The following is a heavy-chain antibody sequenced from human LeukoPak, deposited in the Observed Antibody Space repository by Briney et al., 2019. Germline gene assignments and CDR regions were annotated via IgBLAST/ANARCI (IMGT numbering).Heavy chain of an antibody. V-gene: IGHV3-30-3*01. CDR1: GFTFSSYA. CDR2: ISYDGSNK. Sequence: GGSLRLSCAASGFTFSSYAMHWVRQAPGKGLEWVAVISYDGSNKYYADSVKGRFTISRDNSKNTLYLQMNSLRAEDTAVYYCARDSHDIVVVVAATYYYYYGMDVWGQGTTVTVSS. CDR3: ARDSHDIVVVVAATYYYYYGMDV. J-gene: IGHJ6*02. D-gene: IGHD2-15*01.